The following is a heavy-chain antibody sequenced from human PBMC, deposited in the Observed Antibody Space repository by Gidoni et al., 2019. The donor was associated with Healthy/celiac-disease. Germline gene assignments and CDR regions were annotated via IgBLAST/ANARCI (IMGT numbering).Heavy chain of an antibody. J-gene: IGHJ6*02. CDR1: GFTFSGSA. CDR3: TSHIRILTGYFPAYYYYYGMDV. D-gene: IGHD3-9*01. V-gene: IGHV3-73*01. Sequence: EVQLVESGGGLVQPGGSLKLSCAASGFTFSGSAMHWVRQASGKGLEWVGRIRSKANSYATAYAASVKGRFTISRDDSKNTAYLQMNSLKTEDTAVYYCTSHIRILTGYFPAYYYYYGMDVWGQGTTVTVSS. CDR2: IRSKANSYAT.